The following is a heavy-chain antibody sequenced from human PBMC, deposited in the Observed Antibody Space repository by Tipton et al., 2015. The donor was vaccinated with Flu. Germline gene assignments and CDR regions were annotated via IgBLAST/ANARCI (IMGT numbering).Heavy chain of an antibody. CDR2: IYLDDSDT. V-gene: IGHV5-51*03. D-gene: IGHD3-22*01. Sequence: VQLVQSGAEVKKPGESLKISCKASGYSSTKYWIAWVRQMPGKGLEWMGIIYLDDSDTRYSPSFQGQATISADKSIRTAYLQWRSLKASDTAMYYCAREDYYDSSGQSPNDAFDIWGPGTMVTVSS. CDR3: AREDYYDSSGQSPNDAFDI. CDR1: GYSSTKYW. J-gene: IGHJ3*02.